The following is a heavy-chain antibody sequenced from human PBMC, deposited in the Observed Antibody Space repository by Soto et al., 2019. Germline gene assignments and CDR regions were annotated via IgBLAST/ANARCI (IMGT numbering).Heavy chain of an antibody. D-gene: IGHD6-6*01. V-gene: IGHV4-34*01. J-gene: IGHJ6*03. CDR1: GGSFSGYY. Sequence: SETLSLTCAVYGGSFSGYYWSWIRQPPGKGLEWIGEINHSGSTNYNPSLKSRVTISVDTSKNQFSLKLSSVTAADTAVYYCARGPPYSSSSSALISYYYYYMDVWGKGTTVTVSS. CDR3: ARGPPYSSSSSALISYYYYYMDV. CDR2: INHSGST.